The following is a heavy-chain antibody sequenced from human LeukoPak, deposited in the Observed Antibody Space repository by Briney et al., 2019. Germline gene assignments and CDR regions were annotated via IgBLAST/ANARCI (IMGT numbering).Heavy chain of an antibody. V-gene: IGHV3-30*02. CDR3: AKDRAPVGNYPPYNWFDP. CDR2: IRYDGSNK. D-gene: IGHD4-11*01. J-gene: IGHJ5*02. CDR1: GFTFSSYG. Sequence: PGGSLRLSCAASGFTFSSYGMHWVRQAPGKGLEWLAFIRYDGSNKYYADSVNGRFTISRDNSKNTMYLQMNSLRAEDTAVYYCAKDRAPVGNYPPYNWFDPWGQGTLVTVSS.